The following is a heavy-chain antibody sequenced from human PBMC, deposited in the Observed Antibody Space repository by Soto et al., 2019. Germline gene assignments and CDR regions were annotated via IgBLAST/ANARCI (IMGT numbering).Heavy chain of an antibody. CDR1: GASISSGGYS. V-gene: IGHV4-30-2*01. Sequence: QLQLQESGSGLVKPSQTLSLTCAVSGASISSGGYSWNWIRQPPGMGLEWIGYIYDNGNTYYNPSIKSRGTLSVAKSRTQFSRILTSVTAADTAVYFCARMGGWVDPWGQGTLVTFSA. CDR3: ARMGGWVDP. J-gene: IGHJ5*02. CDR2: IYDNGNT. D-gene: IGHD3-16*01.